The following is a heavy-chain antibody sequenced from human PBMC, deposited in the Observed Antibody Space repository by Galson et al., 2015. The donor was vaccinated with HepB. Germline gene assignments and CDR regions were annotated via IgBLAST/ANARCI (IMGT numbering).Heavy chain of an antibody. V-gene: IGHV3-21*01. CDR2: ISSDSSYI. D-gene: IGHD7-27*01. CDR1: GFSFNDYN. Sequence: SLRLSCAASGFSFNDYNMIWVRQAPGKGLEWVSSISSDSSYIYYADSARGRFTISRDNAKKSLYLQMNSLRVEDTATYYCARDPPLGAPFDYWGQGTLVTVSS. J-gene: IGHJ4*02. CDR3: ARDPPLGAPFDY.